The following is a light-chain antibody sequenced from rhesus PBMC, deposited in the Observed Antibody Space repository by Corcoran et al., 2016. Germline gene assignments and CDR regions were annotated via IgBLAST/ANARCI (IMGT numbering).Light chain of an antibody. J-gene: IGKJ3*01. V-gene: IGKV1-22*01. Sequence: DIQMTQSPSSLSASVGDTVTITCRASQGISSWLAWYQQKPGKAPKLLIYKASSLQSGVPSRFSGSGAGTDFTLTISSLQSEDFATYYCQQYSSRPLTFGPGTKLDIK. CDR2: KAS. CDR1: QGISSW. CDR3: QQYSSRPLT.